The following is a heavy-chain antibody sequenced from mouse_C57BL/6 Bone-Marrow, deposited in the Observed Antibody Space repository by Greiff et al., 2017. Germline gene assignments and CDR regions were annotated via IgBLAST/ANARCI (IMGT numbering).Heavy chain of an antibody. V-gene: IGHV2-3*01. J-gene: IGHJ3*01. Sequence: VKVVESGPGLVAPSQSLSITCTVSGFSLTSYGVSWVRQPPGKGLEWLGVLWGDGSTNYHSALISRLSISKDNSKSQVFLKLNSLQTDDTATYDCASYDYEGPWFAYWGQGTLVTVSA. CDR2: LWGDGST. D-gene: IGHD2-4*01. CDR1: GFSLTSYG. CDR3: ASYDYEGPWFAY.